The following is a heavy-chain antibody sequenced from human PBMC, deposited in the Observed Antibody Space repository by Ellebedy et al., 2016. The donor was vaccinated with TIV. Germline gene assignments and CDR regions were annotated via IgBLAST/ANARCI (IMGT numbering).Heavy chain of an antibody. D-gene: IGHD6-25*01. V-gene: IGHV3-15*01. CDR1: GFTFSNAW. Sequence: GESLKISCAASGFTFSNAWMSWVRQAPGKGLEWVGRILSKTDGGTTDYAAPVKGRFTISRDDSQNTLYLQMNSLKTEDTAVYYCTTDAGLPLRLYQHWGQGTLVTVSS. CDR3: TTDAGLPLRLYQH. J-gene: IGHJ1*01. CDR2: ILSKTDGGTT.